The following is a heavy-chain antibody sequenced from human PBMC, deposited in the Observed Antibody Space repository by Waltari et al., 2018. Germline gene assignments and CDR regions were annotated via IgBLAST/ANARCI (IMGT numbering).Heavy chain of an antibody. CDR3: GRSYDFWSGYPLDY. Sequence: EWIGYIAYNGRTNYNPSLKSRVTISVDTSKTQFSLKLTSVTAADTVVYYCGRSYDFWSGYPLDYWGPGSLVTVSS. V-gene: IGHV4-59*01. J-gene: IGHJ4*02. D-gene: IGHD3-3*01. CDR2: IAYNGRT.